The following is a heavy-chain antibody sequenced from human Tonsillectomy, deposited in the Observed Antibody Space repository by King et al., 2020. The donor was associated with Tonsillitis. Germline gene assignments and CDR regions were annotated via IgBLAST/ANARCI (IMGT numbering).Heavy chain of an antibody. J-gene: IGHJ4*02. CDR2: ISGSVGST. V-gene: IGHV3-23*01. D-gene: IGHD2-21*02. Sequence: VQLLESGGGLVQPGGSLRLSCAASGFTFSSYAMSWVRQAPGKGLEWFSVISGSVGSTFYADSVKGRFTISRDNSKNTLYLQMNSLRAEDTAVYYCARLGGVVVTAIGYWGQGTLVTVSS. CDR3: ARLGGVVVTAIGY. CDR1: GFTFSSYA.